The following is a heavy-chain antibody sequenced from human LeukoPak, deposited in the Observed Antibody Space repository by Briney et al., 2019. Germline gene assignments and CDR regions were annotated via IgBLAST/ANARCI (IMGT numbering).Heavy chain of an antibody. D-gene: IGHD3-22*01. CDR3: ARGESGYYDSSGSPGAFDI. V-gene: IGHV1-2*02. J-gene: IGHJ3*02. CDR2: INPNRGGT. Sequence: GASVKVSCKTSGYTFTDYYIQWVRQAPGQGLEWMGWINPNRGGTNYARKFQGRVTMTRDTSISTAYMELSRLRSDDTAVYYCARGESGYYDSSGSPGAFDIWGQGTMVTVSS. CDR1: GYTFTDYY.